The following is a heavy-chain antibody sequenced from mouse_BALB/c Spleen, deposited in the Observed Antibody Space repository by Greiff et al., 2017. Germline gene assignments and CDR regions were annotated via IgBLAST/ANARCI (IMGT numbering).Heavy chain of an antibody. CDR2: IYPGNSDT. Sequence: EVQVVESGTVLARPGASVKMSCKASGYSFTSYWMHWVKQRPGQGLEWIGAIYPGNSDTSYNQKFKGKAKLTAVTSASTAYMELSSLTNEDSAVYYCTRNYGNYHWYFDVWGAGTTVTVSS. D-gene: IGHD2-1*01. V-gene: IGHV1-5*01. CDR1: GYSFTSYW. J-gene: IGHJ1*01. CDR3: TRNYGNYHWYFDV.